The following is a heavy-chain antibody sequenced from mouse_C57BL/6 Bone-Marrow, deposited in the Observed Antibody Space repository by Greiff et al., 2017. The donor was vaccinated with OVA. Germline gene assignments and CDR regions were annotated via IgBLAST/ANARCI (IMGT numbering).Heavy chain of an antibody. J-gene: IGHJ3*01. D-gene: IGHD1-1*01. V-gene: IGHV5-4*01. CDR1: GFTFSSYA. CDR3: ERGGRYDGSSSWFAY. Sequence: EVHLVESGGGLVNPGGSLKLSCAASGFTFSSYAMSWVRQTPEKMLEWVATISDGGSYTYYPDNVKGRFPISRDNAKNNLYLQLSQLKSEDTAMYYCERGGRYDGSSSWFAYWGQGTLVTVSA. CDR2: ISDGGSYT.